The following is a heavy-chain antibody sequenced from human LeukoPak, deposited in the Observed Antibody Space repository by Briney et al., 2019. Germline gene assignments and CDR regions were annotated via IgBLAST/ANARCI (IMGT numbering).Heavy chain of an antibody. V-gene: IGHV1-8*01. D-gene: IGHD3-3*01. CDR1: GYTFTSYD. CDR3: AREKGFWSPDHFDYFYYMDL. J-gene: IGHJ6*03. Sequence: GASVTVSCMSSGYTFTSYDINWVRQAPGQGLEWLGWMSPNSGNTGYAPTFLGRVTMTRNTTINTAYLEMSRLNYDDTAVYYCAREKGFWSPDHFDYFYYMDLWGEGTTVSVSS. CDR2: MSPNSGNT.